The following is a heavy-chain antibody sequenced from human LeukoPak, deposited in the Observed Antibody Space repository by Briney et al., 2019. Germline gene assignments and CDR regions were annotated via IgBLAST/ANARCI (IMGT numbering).Heavy chain of an antibody. J-gene: IGHJ2*01. D-gene: IGHD2-2*02. CDR2: IYYSGST. V-gene: IGHV4-59*01. CDR3: ARDGFSYTAGLWYFDL. Sequence: PSETLSLTCTVSGGSISSYYWSWIRQPPGKGLEWIGYIYYSGSTNYNPSLKSRVTISVDTSKNQFSLKLSSVTAADTAVYYCARDGFSYTAGLWYFDLWGRGTLVTVSS. CDR1: GGSISSYY.